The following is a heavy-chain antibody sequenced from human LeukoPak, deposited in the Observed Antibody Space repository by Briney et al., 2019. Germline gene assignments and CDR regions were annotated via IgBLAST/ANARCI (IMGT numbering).Heavy chain of an antibody. J-gene: IGHJ3*02. CDR3: ARYEDDAFDI. CDR1: GGSIRSSYYY. D-gene: IGHD3-16*01. CDR2: IYDSGST. Sequence: SETLSLTCTVSGGSIRSSYYYWGWIRQPPGKGLEWIGSIYDSGSTYYNPSLKSRVTISVDTSKNQFSLKLNSVTAADTAVYYCARYEDDAFDIWGQGTMVTVSS. V-gene: IGHV4-39*01.